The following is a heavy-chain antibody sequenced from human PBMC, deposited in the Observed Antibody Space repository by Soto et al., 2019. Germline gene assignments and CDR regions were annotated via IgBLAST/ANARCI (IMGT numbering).Heavy chain of an antibody. CDR2: IIPIFGTA. J-gene: IGHJ5*02. CDR3: ARVSVAAAGTEWFDP. CDR1: EATFSTIP. Sequence: QVQLVQSGAEVKKPGSSVKVSCKASEATFSTIPFTGVDKAPGKGLGWMGGIIPIFGTANYAQKFQGRVTITADESTSTAYMELSSLRSEDTAVYYCARVSVAAAGTEWFDPWGQGTLVTVSS. V-gene: IGHV1-69*12. D-gene: IGHD6-13*01.